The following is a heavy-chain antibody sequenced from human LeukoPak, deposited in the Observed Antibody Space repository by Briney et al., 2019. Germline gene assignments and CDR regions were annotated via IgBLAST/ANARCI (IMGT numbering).Heavy chain of an antibody. CDR2: MNPNSGNT. J-gene: IGHJ4*02. D-gene: IGHD6-13*01. CDR3: ASFPTGYRHYYFDY. V-gene: IGHV1-8*01. Sequence: ASVKVSCKASGYTFTSYDINWVRQATGRGLEWMGWMNPNSGNTGYAQKFQGRVTITRDTSASTAYMELSSLRSEDTAVYYCASFPTGYRHYYFDYWGQGTLVTVSS. CDR1: GYTFTSYD.